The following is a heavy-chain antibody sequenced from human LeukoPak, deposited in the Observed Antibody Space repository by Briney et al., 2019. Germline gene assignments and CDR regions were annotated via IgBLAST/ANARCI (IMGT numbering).Heavy chain of an antibody. CDR3: AKDPSVYYGDYIIR. Sequence: GGTLRLSCAASGFTFSSYGMSWVRQAPGKGLEWVSGFSVNDKTTYYADSVKGRFTISRDNSKNTLYLQMSSLRVEDTAVYYCAKDPSVYYGDYIIRWGQGTLVLVSS. CDR1: GFTFSSYG. D-gene: IGHD4-17*01. J-gene: IGHJ4*02. V-gene: IGHV3-23*01. CDR2: FSVNDKTT.